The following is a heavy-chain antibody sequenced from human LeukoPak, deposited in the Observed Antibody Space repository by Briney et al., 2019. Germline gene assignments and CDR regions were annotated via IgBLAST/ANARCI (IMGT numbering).Heavy chain of an antibody. Sequence: MPSQTLSLTCTVSGGSISSGGYYWSWIRQHPGKGLEWIGSIFYSGGTNYNPSLKSRVTISVDTSKNQFSLKLSSVTAADTAVYYCARRMEGSHGNWFDSWGQGILVTVSS. V-gene: IGHV4-31*03. J-gene: IGHJ5*01. CDR2: IFYSGGT. D-gene: IGHD1-1*01. CDR3: ARRMEGSHGNWFDS. CDR1: GGSISSGGYY.